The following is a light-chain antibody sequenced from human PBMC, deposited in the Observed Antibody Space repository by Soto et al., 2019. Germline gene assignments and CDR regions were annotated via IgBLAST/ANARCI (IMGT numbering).Light chain of an antibody. CDR2: GAS. CDR3: QQFNTWPPWT. CDR1: QSISTN. J-gene: IGKJ1*01. V-gene: IGKV3-15*01. Sequence: EIVMTQSPATLSVSPGERATLSCRASQSISTNVAWYQQKVGQAPRLLIYGASTRAAGVPARFSGSGSGTEFTLTVSSLQSEDFAVYYCQQFNTWPPWTFGQGTKVEV.